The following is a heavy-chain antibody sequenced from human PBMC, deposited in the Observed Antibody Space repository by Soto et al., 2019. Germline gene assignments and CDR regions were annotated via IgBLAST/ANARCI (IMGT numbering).Heavy chain of an antibody. V-gene: IGHV1-18*04. CDR3: ARVRELRGRAYYYYYGMDV. J-gene: IGHJ6*02. Sequence: ASVKVSCKASGYTFTSYGISWVRQAPGQGLEWMGWISAYNGNTNYAQKLQGRVTMTTDTSTSTAYMELRSLRSDDTAVYYCARVRELRGRAYYYYYGMDVWGQGTTVTASS. CDR1: GYTFTSYG. CDR2: ISAYNGNT. D-gene: IGHD1-26*01.